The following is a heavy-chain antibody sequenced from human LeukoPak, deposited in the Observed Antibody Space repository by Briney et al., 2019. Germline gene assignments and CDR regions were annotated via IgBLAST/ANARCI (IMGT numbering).Heavy chain of an antibody. CDR2: IYYSGST. J-gene: IGHJ6*02. CDR1: GGSISSSSYY. D-gene: IGHD2-15*01. CDR3: ARGSEAAYYYGMDV. V-gene: IGHV4-39*01. Sequence: PSETLSLTCTVSGGSISSSSYYWGWIRQPPGKGLEWIGSIYYSGSTYYNPSLKSRVTISVDTSKNQFSLKLSSVTAADTAVYYCARGSEAAYYYGMDVWGQGTTVTVSS.